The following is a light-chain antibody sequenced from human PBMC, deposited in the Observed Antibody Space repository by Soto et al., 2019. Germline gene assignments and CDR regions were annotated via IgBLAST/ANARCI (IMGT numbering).Light chain of an antibody. CDR3: QQRNWPRIT. Sequence: EIVLTQSPATLSLSPGERATLSCRASQSVSRHLAWYQPRPGQAPSLLIYDIYYRDSGIPGRFSGSGSGTDFTLTISSLEPEDSAVYYCQQRNWPRITFGQGTKLDI. CDR1: QSVSRH. V-gene: IGKV3-11*01. J-gene: IGKJ2*01. CDR2: DIY.